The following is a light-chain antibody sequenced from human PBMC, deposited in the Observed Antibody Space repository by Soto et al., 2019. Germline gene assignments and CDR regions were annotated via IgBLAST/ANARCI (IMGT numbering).Light chain of an antibody. CDR2: EVT. CDR3: SSYTSTSVVI. CDR1: SGDVGGYNY. J-gene: IGLJ2*01. Sequence: QSALTQPASVSGSPGQSITISCTGTSGDVGGYNYVSWYQQHPGKAPKLMIYEVTNRPSGVSNRFSGSKSGNTASLTISGLQAEDEADYYCSSYTSTSVVILGGGTKLTVL. V-gene: IGLV2-14*01.